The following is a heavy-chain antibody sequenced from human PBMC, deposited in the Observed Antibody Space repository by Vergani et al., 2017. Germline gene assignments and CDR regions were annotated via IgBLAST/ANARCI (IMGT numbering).Heavy chain of an antibody. CDR2: IIPIFGTA. CDR1: GGTFSSYA. Sequence: QVQLLQSGAEVKKPGSSVKVSCKASGGTFSSYAISWVRQAPGQGLEWMGGIIPIFGTANYAQKFQGRVTITADESTSTAYMELSSLRSEDTAVYYCAIGLHTAWANFNYYYMDVWSKGSTVTVSS. D-gene: IGHD5-18*01. V-gene: IGHV1-69*01. J-gene: IGHJ6*03. CDR3: AIGLHTAWANFNYYYMDV.